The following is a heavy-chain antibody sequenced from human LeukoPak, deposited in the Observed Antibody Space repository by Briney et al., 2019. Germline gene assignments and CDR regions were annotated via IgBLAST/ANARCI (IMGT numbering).Heavy chain of an antibody. Sequence: GGSLRLSCAASGFTFSSHGMHWVRQVPGKGLEWVATIWFDGSNKYYADSVKGRFTISRDNSKNTLYLQMNSLRAEDTAVYYCARILGSYSDYWGQGTLVTVSS. D-gene: IGHD3-16*01. J-gene: IGHJ4*02. CDR2: IWFDGSNK. CDR3: ARILGSYSDY. V-gene: IGHV3-33*01. CDR1: GFTFSSHG.